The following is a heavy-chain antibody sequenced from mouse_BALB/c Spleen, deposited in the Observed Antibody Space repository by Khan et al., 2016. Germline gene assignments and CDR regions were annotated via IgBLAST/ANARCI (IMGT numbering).Heavy chain of an antibody. CDR2: INPDSSTI. Sequence: EVKLLESGGGLVQPGGSLKLSCAASGLDFSRYWMSWVRQAPGKWLEWIGEINPDSSTIHYTPFLKDKFIISRDNAKNTPYLQMSKVRSEDTALYYCARAGYYGYLAYWGQGTLVTVSA. D-gene: IGHD1-1*01. J-gene: IGHJ3*01. V-gene: IGHV4-1*02. CDR1: GLDFSRYW. CDR3: ARAGYYGYLAY.